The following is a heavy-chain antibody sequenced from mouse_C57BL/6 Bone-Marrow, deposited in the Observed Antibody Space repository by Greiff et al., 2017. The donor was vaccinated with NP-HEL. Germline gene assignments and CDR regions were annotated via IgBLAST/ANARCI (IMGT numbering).Heavy chain of an antibody. CDR1: GFSFNTYA. V-gene: IGHV10-1*01. J-gene: IGHJ4*01. CDR3: VLKAMDY. CDR2: IRSKSNNYAS. Sequence: EVKLVESGGGLVQPKGSLKLSCAASGFSFNTYAMNWVRQAPGKGLEWVARIRSKSNNYASYYADSVKDRFTISRDDSGSMLYLQMNNLKTEDTAMYYCVLKAMDYWGQGTSVTVSS. D-gene: IGHD1-3*01.